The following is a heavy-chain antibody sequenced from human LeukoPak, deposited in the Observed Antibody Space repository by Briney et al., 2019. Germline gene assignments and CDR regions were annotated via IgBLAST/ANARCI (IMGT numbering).Heavy chain of an antibody. J-gene: IGHJ5*02. CDR3: ARGARSSGWHDWFDP. Sequence: GASVKVPCKASGYTFTSYDINWVRQATGQGLEWMGWMNPNSGNTGYAQKFQGRVTMTRNTSISTAYMELSSLRSEDTAVYYCARGARSSGWHDWFDPWGQGTLVTVSS. D-gene: IGHD6-19*01. CDR1: GYTFTSYD. CDR2: MNPNSGNT. V-gene: IGHV1-8*01.